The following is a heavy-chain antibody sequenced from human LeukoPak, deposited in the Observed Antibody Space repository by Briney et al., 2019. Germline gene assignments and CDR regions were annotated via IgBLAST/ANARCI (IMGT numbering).Heavy chain of an antibody. CDR2: VYSGGST. Sequence: GGSLRLSCAASGFTVSHNCMSWVRQAPGKGLEWVSVVYSGGSTYYADSVKGRLTISRDNSKNTVYLQMNSLRAEDTAVYYCARALWFGEPFDYWGQGTLVTVSS. CDR3: ARALWFGEPFDY. V-gene: IGHV3-66*01. CDR1: GFTVSHNC. D-gene: IGHD3-10*01. J-gene: IGHJ4*02.